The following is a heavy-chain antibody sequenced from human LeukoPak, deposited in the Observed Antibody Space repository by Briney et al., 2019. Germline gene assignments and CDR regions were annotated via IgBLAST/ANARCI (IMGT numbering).Heavy chain of an antibody. J-gene: IGHJ5*02. V-gene: IGHV4-34*01. CDR2: INHSGST. D-gene: IGHD3-3*01. CDR1: GGSFSGYY. CDR3: ARGGITIFGVVIINNWFDP. Sequence: SETLSLACAVYGGSFSGYYWSWIRQPPGKGLEWIGEINHSGSTNYNPSLKSRVTISVDTSKNQFSLKLSSVTAADTAVYYCARGGITIFGVVIINNWFDPWGQGTLVTVSS.